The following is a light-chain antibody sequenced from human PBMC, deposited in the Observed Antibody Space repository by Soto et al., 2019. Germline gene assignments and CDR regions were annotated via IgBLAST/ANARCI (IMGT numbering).Light chain of an antibody. V-gene: IGLV2-8*01. CDR2: EVN. Sequence: QSVLTQPPSASGSPGQSVTISCTGTSTDVGGYNYVSWYQQHPGKAPKLMIYEVNKRPSGVPDRFSGSKSGNTASLTVSGLQAEDEADYFCSSYAGNNNPYVFGTGTKVTVL. CDR3: SSYAGNNNPYV. CDR1: STDVGGYNY. J-gene: IGLJ1*01.